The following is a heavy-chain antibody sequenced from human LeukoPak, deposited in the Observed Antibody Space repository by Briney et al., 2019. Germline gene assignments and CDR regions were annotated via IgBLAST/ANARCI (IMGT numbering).Heavy chain of an antibody. V-gene: IGHV4-59*01. J-gene: IGHJ4*02. CDR1: GGSINNYY. CDR2: VYHSGST. D-gene: IGHD4-17*01. Sequence: SETLSLTCTVSGGSINNYYWSWIRQPPGKGLEWIAYVYHSGSTSYNPSLKSRVTISIDTSKNQFSLKLSSVTAADTAVYYCASRIYGDGGYWGQGTLVTVSS. CDR3: ASRIYGDGGY.